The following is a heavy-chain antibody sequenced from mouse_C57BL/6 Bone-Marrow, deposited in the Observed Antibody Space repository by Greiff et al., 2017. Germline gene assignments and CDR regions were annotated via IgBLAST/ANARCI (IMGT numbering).Heavy chain of an antibody. CDR2: ISDGGSYT. CDR3: ARDKGYDYDGFAY. V-gene: IGHV5-4*01. J-gene: IGHJ3*01. CDR1: GFTFSSYA. Sequence: EVQLQESGGGLVKPGGSLKLSCAASGFTFSSYAMSWVRPTPEKRLEWVATISDGGSYTYYPDNVKGRFTISRDNAKNNLYLQMSHLKSEDTAMYYCARDKGYDYDGFAYWGQGTLVTVSA. D-gene: IGHD2-4*01.